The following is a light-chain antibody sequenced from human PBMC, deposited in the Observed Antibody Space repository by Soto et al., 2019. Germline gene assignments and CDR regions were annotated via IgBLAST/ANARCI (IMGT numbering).Light chain of an antibody. CDR3: QQYYYWHPWK. Sequence: ILMTQSPATLSVSPGERATLSCRASQSVSNNLAWYQQKPGQAPRLLIYDASTRAIGIPPRFSGSGSGTKSTLAISGLQSEEFAGYSCQQYYYWHPWKFGQGPKVAIK. V-gene: IGKV3-15*01. J-gene: IGKJ1*01. CDR1: QSVSNN. CDR2: DAS.